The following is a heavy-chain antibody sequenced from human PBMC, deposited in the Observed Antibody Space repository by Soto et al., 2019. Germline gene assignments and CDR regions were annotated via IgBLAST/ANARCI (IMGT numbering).Heavy chain of an antibody. D-gene: IGHD2-2*01. CDR2: FIPMLNLA. CDR1: GGTFSSYT. CDR3: SRARTPGAREVASDI. V-gene: IGHV1-69*02. Sequence: QVQLVQSGAEVKKPGSSVRVSCKDSGGTFSSYTINWVRQAPGQGLEWLGRFIPMLNLANYAQKFQGRVMITADKSTSKVYMDLSSLRSEDTAAYFCSRARTPGAREVASDIWGQGTMVTVSS. J-gene: IGHJ3*02.